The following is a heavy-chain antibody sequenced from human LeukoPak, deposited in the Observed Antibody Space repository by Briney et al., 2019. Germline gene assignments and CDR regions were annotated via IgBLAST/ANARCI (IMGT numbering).Heavy chain of an antibody. D-gene: IGHD4-11*01. V-gene: IGHV3-64*01. J-gene: IGHJ4*02. CDR2: ISSNGGST. Sequence: GXLRLSCAASGFTFSSYSMHWVRQAPGKGLEHVSAISSNGGSTYYANSMKGRFTISRDNSKNTLFLQMGSLRAEDMAVYYCASGTLTELDYWGQGTLVTVSS. CDR1: GFTFSSYS. CDR3: ASGTLTELDY.